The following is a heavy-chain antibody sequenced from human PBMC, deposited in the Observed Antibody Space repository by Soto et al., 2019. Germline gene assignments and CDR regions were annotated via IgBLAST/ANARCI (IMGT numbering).Heavy chain of an antibody. J-gene: IGHJ4*02. CDR1: GGSITTNL. Sequence: QVHLQESGPGLVKPSGTLSLTCAVSGGSITTNLWSRVRPPPGKGLEWIGEIDHSGTTNYNPSLRGRVTISVDKSNNQFSLNLNSVTAADSAIYYCARHIAVPRTRGFDYWGQGNLVTVSS. CDR3: ARHIAVPRTRGFDY. D-gene: IGHD6-19*01. CDR2: IDHSGTT. V-gene: IGHV4-4*02.